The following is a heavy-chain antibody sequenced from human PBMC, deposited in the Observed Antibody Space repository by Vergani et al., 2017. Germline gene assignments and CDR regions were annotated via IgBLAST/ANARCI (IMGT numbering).Heavy chain of an antibody. V-gene: IGHV5-51*03. CDR1: GYSFTSYW. Sequence: EVQLVPSGAEVKKPGESLKISCKGSGYSFTSYWIGWVRQMPGKGLEWMGIIYPGDSDTRYSPSFQGQVTISADKSISTAYLQWSSLKASDTAMYYCARLPKPNNRPTNYYGMDVWGQGTTVTVSS. D-gene: IGHD1-14*01. CDR3: ARLPKPNNRPTNYYGMDV. CDR2: IYPGDSDT. J-gene: IGHJ6*02.